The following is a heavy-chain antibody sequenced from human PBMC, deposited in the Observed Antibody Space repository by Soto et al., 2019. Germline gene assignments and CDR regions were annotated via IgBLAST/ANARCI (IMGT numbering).Heavy chain of an antibody. V-gene: IGHV4-39*01. CDR1: SGSISSTIYS. D-gene: IGHD2-15*01. J-gene: IGHJ5*02. Sequence: QLQLQESGPGLVKPSETLSLTCTVSSGSISSTIYSWDWIRQPPGKGLEWIGSIFYSGSTYYNPSLKSRVTISVDTSKNQFSLTLTAVTAADTAVYYCARQCSCVTCHWFVPWGQGTLVTVSS. CDR3: ARQCSCVTCHWFVP. CDR2: IFYSGST.